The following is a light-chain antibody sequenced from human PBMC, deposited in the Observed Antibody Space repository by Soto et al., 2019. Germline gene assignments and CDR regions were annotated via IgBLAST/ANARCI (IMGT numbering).Light chain of an antibody. CDR3: SSYTSSSTYV. V-gene: IGLV2-14*01. CDR2: DVS. CDR1: SSDVGAYNY. J-gene: IGLJ1*01. Sequence: QSVLTQPASVSGSPGQSITISCTGTSSDVGAYNYVSWYRQHPGKAPKLMIHDVSNRPSGVSNRFSGSKSGNTASLTISGLQAEDEADYYCSSYTSSSTYVFGTGTKVTVL.